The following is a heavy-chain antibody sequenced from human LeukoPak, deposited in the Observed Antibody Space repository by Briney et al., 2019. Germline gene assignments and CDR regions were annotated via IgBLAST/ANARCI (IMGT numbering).Heavy chain of an antibody. CDR1: GYTFTGYY. J-gene: IGHJ4*02. CDR3: AIDHFDFWSGYSATYFDY. CDR2: INPNSGGT. Sequence: GASVKVSCKASGYTFTGYYMHWVRQAPGQGLEWMGWINPNSGGTNYAQKSQGRVTMTRDPSISTAYMELSRLSSDDTAVYYCAIDHFDFWSGYSATYFDYWGQGTLVTVSS. V-gene: IGHV1-2*02. D-gene: IGHD3-3*01.